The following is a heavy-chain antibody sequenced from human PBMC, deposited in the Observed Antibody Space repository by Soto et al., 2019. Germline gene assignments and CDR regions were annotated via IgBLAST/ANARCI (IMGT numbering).Heavy chain of an antibody. CDR1: GFTFSNAW. V-gene: IGHV3-15*07. D-gene: IGHD4-17*01. J-gene: IGHJ6*02. Sequence: GGSLRLSCAASGFTFSNAWMNWVRQAPGKGLEWVGRIKSKTDGGTTDYAAPVKGRFTISRDDSKNTLYLQMNSLKTEDTAVYYCTTDLSGDYFYYYYGMDVWGQGTTVTVSS. CDR2: IKSKTDGGTT. CDR3: TTDLSGDYFYYYYGMDV.